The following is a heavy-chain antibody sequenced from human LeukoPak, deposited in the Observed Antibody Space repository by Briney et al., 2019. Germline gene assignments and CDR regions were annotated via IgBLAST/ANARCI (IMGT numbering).Heavy chain of an antibody. V-gene: IGHV4-39*07. CDR3: ARGRGTMAYRAYYYYYYMDV. D-gene: IGHD3-10*01. Sequence: SETLSLTCTVPGGSISSSSYYWGWIRQPPGKGLEWIGSIYYSGSTNYNPSLKSRVTISVDTSKNQFSLKLSSVTAADTAVYYCARGRGTMAYRAYYYYYYMDVWGKGTTVTVSS. CDR2: IYYSGST. J-gene: IGHJ6*03. CDR1: GGSISSSSYY.